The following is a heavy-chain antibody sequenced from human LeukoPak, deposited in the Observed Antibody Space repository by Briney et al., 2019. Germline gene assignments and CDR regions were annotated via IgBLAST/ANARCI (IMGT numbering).Heavy chain of an antibody. CDR1: GGSISSYY. Sequence: SETLSLTCTVSGGSISSYYWSWIRQPPGKGLEWIGYIYYSGSTNYNPSLKSRVTISVDTSKNQFSLKLSSVIAADTAVYYCARVGETYYDFWSGYYNGYYYYYYMDVWGKGTTVTVSS. CDR2: IYYSGST. V-gene: IGHV4-59*01. D-gene: IGHD3-3*01. CDR3: ARVGETYYDFWSGYYNGYYYYYYMDV. J-gene: IGHJ6*03.